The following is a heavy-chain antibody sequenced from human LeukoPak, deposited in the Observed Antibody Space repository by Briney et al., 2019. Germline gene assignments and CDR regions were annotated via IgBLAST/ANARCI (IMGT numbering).Heavy chain of an antibody. CDR3: ARRVIAASDWFDP. J-gene: IGHJ5*02. CDR1: GGSVSSGSYY. CDR2: IYYSGST. D-gene: IGHD6-6*01. Sequence: SETLSLTCTVSGGSVSSGSYYWSWIRQPPGKGLEWIGYIYYSGSTYYNPSLKSRVTISVDTSKNQFSLKLSSVTAADTAVYYCARRVIAASDWFDPWGQGTLVTVSS. V-gene: IGHV4-30-4*08.